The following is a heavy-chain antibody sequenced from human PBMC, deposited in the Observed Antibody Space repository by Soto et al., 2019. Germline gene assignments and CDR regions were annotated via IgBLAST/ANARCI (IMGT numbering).Heavy chain of an antibody. CDR3: ARGMITIFGVENYYYYYMDV. Sequence: EVQLVESGGGLVKPGESLRLSCAASGFTFSSYSMNWVRQAPGKGLEWVSSISSSSSYIYYADSVKGRFTISRDNAKNSLYLQMNSLRAEDTAVYYCARGMITIFGVENYYYYYMDVWGKGTTVTVSS. D-gene: IGHD3-3*01. CDR2: ISSSSSYI. V-gene: IGHV3-21*01. CDR1: GFTFSSYS. J-gene: IGHJ6*03.